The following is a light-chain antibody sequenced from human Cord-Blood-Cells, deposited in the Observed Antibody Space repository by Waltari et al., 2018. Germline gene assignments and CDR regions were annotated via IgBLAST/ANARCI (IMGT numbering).Light chain of an antibody. V-gene: IGKV3-20*01. CDR1: QSVSSSN. CDR3: QQYGSPIT. Sequence: EIVLTQSPGTLSLSPGERATLSCRASQSVSSSNLAWYQQKPGQAPRLLIYGPSSRATGIPDRFSGSGSGTDFTLTISRLETEDFAVYYCQQYGSPITFGQGTRLGIK. CDR2: GPS. J-gene: IGKJ5*01.